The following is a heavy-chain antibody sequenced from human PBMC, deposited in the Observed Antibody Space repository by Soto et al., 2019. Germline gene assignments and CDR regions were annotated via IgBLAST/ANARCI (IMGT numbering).Heavy chain of an antibody. V-gene: IGHV4-59*01. D-gene: IGHD6-19*01. Sequence: SETLSLTCTVSGGSINTYYWSWSRQPPGKGLEWIGYVDYSGNSDSSPSLKSRVTISIDTSKKQVSLKLNSVTAADTAVYYCARNWLSVAGRFNFDYWGQGIPVTVSS. CDR2: VDYSGNS. CDR1: GGSINTYY. J-gene: IGHJ4*02. CDR3: ARNWLSVAGRFNFDY.